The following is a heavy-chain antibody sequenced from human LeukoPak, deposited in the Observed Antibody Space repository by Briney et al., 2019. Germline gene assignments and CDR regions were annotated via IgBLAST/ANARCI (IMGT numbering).Heavy chain of an antibody. V-gene: IGHV3-30*18. CDR3: AKGGEMYSSGRYFDY. D-gene: IGHD6-19*01. CDR2: ISYDGNNK. CDR1: GFTFSSYG. Sequence: GGSLRLSCAASGFTFSSYGMHWVRQAPGQGLEWVAVISYDGNNKYYADSVKGRFTISRDNSKNTLYLQMNSLRAEDTAVYYCAKGGEMYSSGRYFDYWGQGTLVTVSS. J-gene: IGHJ4*02.